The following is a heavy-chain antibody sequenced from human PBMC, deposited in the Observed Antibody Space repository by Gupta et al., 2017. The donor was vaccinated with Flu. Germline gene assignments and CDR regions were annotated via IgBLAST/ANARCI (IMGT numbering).Heavy chain of an antibody. CDR1: GFSLTTSEEG. CDR3: AHRHPVRKLGAASDFDF. J-gene: IGHJ4*02. D-gene: IGHD2-15*01. V-gene: IGHV2-5*01. CDR2: IYGNNDK. Sequence: QITLKESGPTLVKPTQAPTLTCTFSGFSLTTSEEGVGWIRQPPGKALQWLALIYGNNDKRYSPSLKSRLTVTKGTSKNQVVLTMTDMNPLDTATYFCAHRHPVRKLGAASDFDFWGQGLLVTVSS.